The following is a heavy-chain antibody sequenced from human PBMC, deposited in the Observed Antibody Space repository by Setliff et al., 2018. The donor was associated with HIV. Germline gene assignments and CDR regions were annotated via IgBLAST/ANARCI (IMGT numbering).Heavy chain of an antibody. J-gene: IGHJ4*02. CDR3: ASGGHRLHDY. D-gene: IGHD1-26*01. CDR1: GGSISSSSYY. CDR2: IYYSGGT. V-gene: IGHV4-39*07. Sequence: LSLTCTVSGGSISSSSYYWGWIRQPPGKGLEWIGTIYYSGGTYYKSSLKSRLIISLDTSKNQFSLNLRSVTAADTAVYFCASGGHRLHDYWGQGTLVTVSS.